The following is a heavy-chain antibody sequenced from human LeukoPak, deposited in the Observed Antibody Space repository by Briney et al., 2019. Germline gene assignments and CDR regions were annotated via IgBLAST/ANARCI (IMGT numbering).Heavy chain of an antibody. CDR3: AGIDYYDSSGYHLARYYYMDV. J-gene: IGHJ6*03. V-gene: IGHV3-21*01. CDR2: ISSSSSYI. CDR1: RFTFSSYS. D-gene: IGHD3-22*01. Sequence: PGGSLRLSCAASRFTFSSYSMNWVRQAPGKGLEWVSSISSSSSYIYYADSVKGRFTISRDNAKNSLYLQMNSLRAEDTAVYYCAGIDYYDSSGYHLARYYYMDVWGKGTTVTVSS.